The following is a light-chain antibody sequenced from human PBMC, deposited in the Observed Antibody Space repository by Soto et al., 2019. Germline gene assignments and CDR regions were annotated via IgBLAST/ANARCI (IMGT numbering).Light chain of an antibody. Sequence: DIQMTQSPSSLSASVGDRVTITCRASQRISTHLNWYQQKPGKAPNLLIYAAYNLQSGVPSRFSGSGSGTDFTLTISCLQSEDFATYYCQQYYSFPRTFGQGTKVDIK. J-gene: IGKJ1*01. CDR3: QQYYSFPRT. V-gene: IGKV1-39*01. CDR1: QRISTH. CDR2: AAY.